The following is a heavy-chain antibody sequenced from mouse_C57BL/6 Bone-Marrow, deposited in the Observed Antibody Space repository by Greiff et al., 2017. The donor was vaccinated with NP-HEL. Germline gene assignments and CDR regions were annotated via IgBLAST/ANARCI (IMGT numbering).Heavy chain of an antibody. CDR3: ARRDYYGSSYGWYFDV. V-gene: IGHV1-9*01. D-gene: IGHD1-1*01. Sequence: QVQLQQSGAELMKPGASVKLSCKATGYTFPGYWIEWVKQRPGHGLEWIGEILPGSGSTNYNEKFKGKATLTADTSSNTAYMQLSSLTTEDAAIYYCARRDYYGSSYGWYFDVWGTGTTVTVSS. CDR2: ILPGSGST. CDR1: GYTFPGYW. J-gene: IGHJ1*03.